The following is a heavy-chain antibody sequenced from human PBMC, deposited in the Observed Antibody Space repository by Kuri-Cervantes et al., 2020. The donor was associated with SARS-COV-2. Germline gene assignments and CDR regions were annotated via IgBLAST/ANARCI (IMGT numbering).Heavy chain of an antibody. D-gene: IGHD4-17*01. CDR1: GFTFSNYA. V-gene: IGHV3-23*01. CDR2: ITGTGRNT. J-gene: IGHJ2*01. CDR3: ARGYSDYGDRYFDL. Sequence: GGSLRLSCAASGFTFSNYAMNWVRQAPGKGLEWVSGITGTGRNTYYADSVKGRFTISREKSKNTLYLQMNSLRAEDTAVYYCARGYSDYGDRYFDLWGRGTLVTVSS.